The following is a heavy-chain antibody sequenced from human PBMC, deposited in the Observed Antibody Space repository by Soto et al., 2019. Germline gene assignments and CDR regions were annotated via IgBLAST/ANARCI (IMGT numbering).Heavy chain of an antibody. Sequence: QVQLQESGPILVKPSQTLSLTCTVSGGSISSVYDCWSWIRQSPDKGLEWVGQIYNGGTTYNNPSLTSRVTISVDTSKNHFSQQLRSVTAADTAVYFCARGPSGDKVDFWGQGTLVTVSS. CDR3: ARGPSGDKVDF. CDR1: GGSISSVYDC. CDR2: IYNGGTT. D-gene: IGHD7-27*01. J-gene: IGHJ4*02. V-gene: IGHV4-30-4*01.